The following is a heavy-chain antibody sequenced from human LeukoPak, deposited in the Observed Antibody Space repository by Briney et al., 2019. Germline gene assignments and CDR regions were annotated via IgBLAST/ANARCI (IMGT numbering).Heavy chain of an antibody. J-gene: IGHJ4*02. CDR3: VGGDY. Sequence: GGSLRLSCAASGLTFSIHWMNWVRQAPGKGRECVANINQDGSDKYYVDSVKGRFTISRDNTKNSLYMQINSLRAEDTAVYYCVGGDYWGQGTLVTVSS. V-gene: IGHV3-7*01. CDR1: GLTFSIHW. CDR2: INQDGSDK.